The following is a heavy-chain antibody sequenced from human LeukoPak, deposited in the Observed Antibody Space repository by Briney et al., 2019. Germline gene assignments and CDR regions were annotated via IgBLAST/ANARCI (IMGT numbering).Heavy chain of an antibody. J-gene: IGHJ4*02. CDR2: ITLSSSSI. V-gene: IGHV3-48*01. Sequence: GGSLRLSCVASGFNFNNYNMNWVRQAPGKGLEWVSYITLSSSSIYYADSVKGRFTISRDNAKNSLYLQMNSLRAEDTAVYYCAREPTYSSSWYTSCDYWGQGTLVTVSS. CDR1: GFNFNNYN. D-gene: IGHD6-13*01. CDR3: AREPTYSSSWYTSCDY.